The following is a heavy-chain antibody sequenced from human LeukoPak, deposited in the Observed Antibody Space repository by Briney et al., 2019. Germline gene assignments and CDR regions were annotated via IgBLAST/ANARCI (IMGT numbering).Heavy chain of an antibody. CDR2: VDPEDGET. J-gene: IGHJ4*02. CDR1: GYTFTDYY. V-gene: IGHV1-69-2*01. CDR3: ATVDYYDSSGLDY. Sequence: ASVKVSCKVSGYTFTDYYMHWVQQAPGKGLEWKGLVDPEDGETIYAEKFQGRVTITADTSTDTAYMELSSLRSEDTAVYCCATVDYYDSSGLDYWGQGTLVTVSS. D-gene: IGHD3-22*01.